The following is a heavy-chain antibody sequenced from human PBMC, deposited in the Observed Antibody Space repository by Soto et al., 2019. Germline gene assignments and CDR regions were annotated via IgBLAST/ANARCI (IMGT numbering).Heavy chain of an antibody. Sequence: QLQLQESGSGLVKPSQTLSLTCAVSGGSISSGGYSCNWIRQPPGKGLEWIGYIYHSGRTYYNPSLKSRVTISVDRSKNQFSVKLSSVTAADTAVYYCARGVTTVTTFDYWGQGTLVTVSS. CDR3: ARGVTTVTTFDY. D-gene: IGHD4-17*01. CDR2: IYHSGRT. J-gene: IGHJ4*02. V-gene: IGHV4-30-2*01. CDR1: GGSISSGGYS.